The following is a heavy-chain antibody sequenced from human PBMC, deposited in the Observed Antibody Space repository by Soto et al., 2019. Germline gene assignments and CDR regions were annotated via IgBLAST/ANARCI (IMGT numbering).Heavy chain of an antibody. J-gene: IGHJ6*03. CDR3: TTPPGWGYGDYLNYYYYMDV. CDR1: GFTFSNAW. V-gene: IGHV3-15*01. Sequence: GGSLRLSCAASGFTFSNAWMSWVRQAPGKGLEWVGRIKSKTDGGTTDYAAPVKGRFTISRDDSKNTLYLQMNSLKTEDTAVYYCTTPPGWGYGDYLNYYYYMDVWGKGTTVTVSS. CDR2: IKSKTDGGTT. D-gene: IGHD4-17*01.